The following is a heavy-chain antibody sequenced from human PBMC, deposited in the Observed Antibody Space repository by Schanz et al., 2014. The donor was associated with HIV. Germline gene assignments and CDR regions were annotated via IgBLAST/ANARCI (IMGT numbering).Heavy chain of an antibody. J-gene: IGHJ4*02. CDR3: VRGVIYYDSGSYYNYFDY. CDR2: IIPISGTA. V-gene: IGHV1-69*06. Sequence: QVQLVQSGAEVTKPGSSVRVSCKASGETFSNYVISWVRQAPGQGLEWMGGIIPISGTANYAQKFQGRVTMTADKSTSAAYMELSSLRSEDTAVYYCVRGVIYYDSGSYYNYFDYWGRGTLVTVSP. CDR1: GETFSNYV. D-gene: IGHD3-10*01.